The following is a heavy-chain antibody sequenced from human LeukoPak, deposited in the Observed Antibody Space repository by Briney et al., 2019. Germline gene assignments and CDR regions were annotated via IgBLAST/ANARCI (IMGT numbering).Heavy chain of an antibody. CDR1: RFTISSNY. Sequence: GGSLRLSCAASRFTISSNYMSWVRQAPGQGLDWVSAISSGGSTYYSDSVKGRFTISRDNSKNTLYLQMNTLRAEDTAVYYCARGLYSSGWYFDYWGQGTLVTVSS. V-gene: IGHV3-66*01. CDR3: ARGLYSSGWYFDY. D-gene: IGHD6-19*01. CDR2: ISSGGST. J-gene: IGHJ4*02.